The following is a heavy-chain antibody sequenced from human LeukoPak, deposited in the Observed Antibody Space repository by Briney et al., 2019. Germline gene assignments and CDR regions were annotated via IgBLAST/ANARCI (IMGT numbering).Heavy chain of an antibody. D-gene: IGHD1-7*01. CDR2: IYPGDSDT. V-gene: IGHV5-51*01. CDR3: ARQGGTVTTRNWFDP. CDR1: GYSFTNYW. Sequence: GESLKISCKASGYSFTNYWIGWVRQMPGKGLEWMGIIYPGDSDTRYSPSFQGQVTISADKSISTAYLHWNSLKASDTAIYYCARQGGTVTTRNWFDPWGQETRVTVSS. J-gene: IGHJ5*02.